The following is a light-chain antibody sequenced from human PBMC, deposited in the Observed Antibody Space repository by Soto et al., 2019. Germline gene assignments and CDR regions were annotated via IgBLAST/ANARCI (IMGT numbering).Light chain of an antibody. CDR1: SSNVGGYNY. V-gene: IGLV2-11*01. J-gene: IGLJ1*01. Sequence: QSALTQPRSVTGSPGQSVTISCTGTSSNVGGYNYVSWYQQHPDKAPKLMIYDVSKRPSGVPDRFSGSKSGNTASLTISGLQAEDEVDYYCCSYAGSYTPLYVFGTGTKVTVL. CDR3: CSYAGSYTPLYV. CDR2: DVS.